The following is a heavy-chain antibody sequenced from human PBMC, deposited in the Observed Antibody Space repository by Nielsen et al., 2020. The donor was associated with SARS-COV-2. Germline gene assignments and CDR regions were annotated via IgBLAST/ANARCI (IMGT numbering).Heavy chain of an antibody. CDR1: GFTFSSYG. V-gene: IGHV3-30*03. J-gene: IGHJ5*02. D-gene: IGHD3-10*01. CDR3: ATESFGELLSWFDP. Sequence: GESLKISCAASGFTFSSYGMHWVRQAPGKGLEWVAVISYDGSNKYYADSVKGRFTISRDNSKNTLYLQMNSLRAEDTAVYYCATESFGELLSWFDPWGQGTLVTVSS. CDR2: ISYDGSNK.